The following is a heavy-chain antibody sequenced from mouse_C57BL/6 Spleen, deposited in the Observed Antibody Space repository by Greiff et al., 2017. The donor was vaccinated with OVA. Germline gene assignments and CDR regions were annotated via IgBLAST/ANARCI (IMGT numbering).Heavy chain of an antibody. Sequence: DVKLQESGPELVKPGASVKMSCKASGYTFTDYNMHWVKQSHGKSLEWIGYINPNNGGTSYNQKFKGKATLTVNKSSSTAYMELRSLTSEDSAVYYCARWGGPYYFDYWGQGTTLTVSS. CDR3: ARWGGPYYFDY. CDR2: INPNNGGT. J-gene: IGHJ2*01. V-gene: IGHV1-22*01. D-gene: IGHD1-1*02. CDR1: GYTFTDYN.